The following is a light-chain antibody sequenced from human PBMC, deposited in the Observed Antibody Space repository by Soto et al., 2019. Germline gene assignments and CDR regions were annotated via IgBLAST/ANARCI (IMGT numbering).Light chain of an antibody. J-gene: IGLJ1*01. Sequence: QSALTPPASVSGSPGQSITISCTGTSSDVGGYNYVSWYQQHPGKAPKLMIYDVSNRTSGVCNRFSGSKSGNTASLTISGLQAEDEAYYYCSSYTSSSTGVFVTGTKLTVL. V-gene: IGLV2-14*01. CDR3: SSYTSSSTGV. CDR1: SSDVGGYNY. CDR2: DVS.